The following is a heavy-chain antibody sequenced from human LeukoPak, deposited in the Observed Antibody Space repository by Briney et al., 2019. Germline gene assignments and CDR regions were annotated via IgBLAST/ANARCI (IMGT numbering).Heavy chain of an antibody. CDR2: IYYSGST. CDR3: ARMAGPRYFDL. D-gene: IGHD5-24*01. V-gene: IGHV4-59*08. J-gene: IGHJ2*01. CDR1: GGSIGSYY. Sequence: SETLSLTCTVSGGSIGSYYWSWMRQPPGKGLEWIGYIYYSGSTNYNPSLKSRVTISVDTSKNQFSLKLSSVTAADTAVYYCARMAGPRYFDLWGRGTLVTVSS.